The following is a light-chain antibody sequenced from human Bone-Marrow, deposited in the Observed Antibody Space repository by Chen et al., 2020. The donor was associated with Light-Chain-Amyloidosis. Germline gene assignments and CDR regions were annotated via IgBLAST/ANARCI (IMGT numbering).Light chain of an antibody. V-gene: IGLV3-25*03. CDR1: DLPTKY. CDR3: QSADSSDTYEVI. Sequence: SYELTLPPSVSVSPGQTARITCSGDDLPTKYAYWYQQKPGQAPVLVIHRDTERPSGISERFSGSSSGTTATLTISGVQAEDEADYHCQSADSSDTYEVIFGGGTKLTVL. J-gene: IGLJ2*01. CDR2: RDT.